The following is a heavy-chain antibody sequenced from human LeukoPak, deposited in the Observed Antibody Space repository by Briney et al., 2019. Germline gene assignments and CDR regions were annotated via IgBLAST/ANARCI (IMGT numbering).Heavy chain of an antibody. V-gene: IGHV3-74*01. J-gene: IGHJ4*02. D-gene: IGHD2-8*01. CDR3: ARGHGRATKFPGY. CDR2: INSDGSST. CDR1: GFTFTHYW. Sequence: GGSLRLSCAASGFTFTHYWMHWVRQAPGEGLVWVSRINSDGSSTNYADSVKGRFTISRDNAKNTLYLQMNSLGAEDTAVHYCARGHGRATKFPGYWGQGTLVTVSS.